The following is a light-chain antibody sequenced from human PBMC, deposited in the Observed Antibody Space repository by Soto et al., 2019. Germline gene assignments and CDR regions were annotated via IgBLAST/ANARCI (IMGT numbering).Light chain of an antibody. V-gene: IGLV2-11*01. CDR1: SSDVGGYNY. CDR3: CSYAGNYTFGV. CDR2: DVS. J-gene: IGLJ2*01. Sequence: QSALTQPRSVSGSPGQSVTISCTGTSSDVGGYNYVSWYQQYPGKAPKFMIYDVSKRPSGVPDRFSGSKSGNTASLTISGLQAEDEADYYCCSYAGNYTFGVFGGGTQLTVL.